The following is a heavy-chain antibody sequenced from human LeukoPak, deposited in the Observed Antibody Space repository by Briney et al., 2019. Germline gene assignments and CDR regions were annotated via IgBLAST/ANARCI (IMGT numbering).Heavy chain of an antibody. V-gene: IGHV3-74*01. CDR3: ARDSQYGRFDP. J-gene: IGHJ5*02. Sequence: GGSLRLSCAASGFTFSSYWMHWVRQAPGKGLVWVSCIKSDGSSAIYADSVKGRFTISRDKAKNTLYLQMNSLRAEDTSVYYCARDSQYGRFDPWGQGTLVTVSS. D-gene: IGHD2/OR15-2a*01. CDR1: GFTFSSYW. CDR2: IKSDGSSA.